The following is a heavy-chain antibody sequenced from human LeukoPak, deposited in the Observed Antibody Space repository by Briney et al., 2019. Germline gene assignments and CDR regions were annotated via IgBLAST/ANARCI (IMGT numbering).Heavy chain of an antibody. Sequence: GASVKVSCKASGYTFTGYYIHWGRQAPGHGLEWMGRINPNSGDTNFAQKFQGRVTMSRDTSITTAYMELTRLRSDDTAVYYCARSAGHCTNGICFTDYYMDVWGEGTTVTVSS. CDR2: INPNSGDT. CDR3: ARSAGHCTNGICFTDYYMDV. J-gene: IGHJ6*03. CDR1: GYTFTGYY. V-gene: IGHV1-2*02. D-gene: IGHD2-8*01.